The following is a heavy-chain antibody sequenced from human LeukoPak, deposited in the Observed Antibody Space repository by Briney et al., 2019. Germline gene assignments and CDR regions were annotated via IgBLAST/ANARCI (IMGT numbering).Heavy chain of an antibody. Sequence: PGGSLRLSCAASGFTFSSYWMSWVRQAPGKGLEWVANIKHDGSEKYYVDSVKGRFTISRDNAKNSLYLQMNSLRAEDTAVYYCASGRTHYGSGSYIDYWGQGTLVTVSS. CDR1: GFTFSSYW. CDR3: ASGRTHYGSGSYIDY. J-gene: IGHJ4*02. D-gene: IGHD3-10*01. CDR2: IKHDGSEK. V-gene: IGHV3-7*03.